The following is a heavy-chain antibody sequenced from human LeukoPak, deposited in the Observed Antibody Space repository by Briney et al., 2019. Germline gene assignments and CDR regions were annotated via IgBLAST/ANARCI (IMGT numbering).Heavy chain of an antibody. Sequence: ASVRVSCKASGYTFLSYGFSWVRRAPGQGLEWMGWISNYNGNTNYAPSFHGRLTMTIDTSTTTSYMELRSLRSDDTAVYYCARDLAWGADLMGPTDDWLDPWGQGTLVTVSS. CDR1: GYTFLSYG. CDR2: ISNYNGNT. V-gene: IGHV1-18*01. D-gene: IGHD1-26*01. CDR3: ARDLAWGADLMGPTDDWLDP. J-gene: IGHJ5*02.